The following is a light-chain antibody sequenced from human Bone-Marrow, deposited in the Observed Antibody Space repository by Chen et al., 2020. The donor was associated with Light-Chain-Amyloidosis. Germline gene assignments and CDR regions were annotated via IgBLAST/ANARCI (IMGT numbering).Light chain of an antibody. CDR2: GSS. V-gene: IGKV3-20*01. CDR3: QQYGTSPLT. Sequence: EIVFTQSPCTLSLSPGEGANLSCRASQTISSNYLPRYQPKFGQAPRLLIYGSSSRATGIPDRFTGSGSGTDFTLTINRLEPEDFAMYYCQQYGTSPLTFGGGTKVEIK. CDR1: QTISSNY. J-gene: IGKJ4*01.